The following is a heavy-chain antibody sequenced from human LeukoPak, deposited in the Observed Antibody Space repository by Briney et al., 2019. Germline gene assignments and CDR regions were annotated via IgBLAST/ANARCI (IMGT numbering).Heavy chain of an antibody. CDR3: ARDDSHFDDAFLI. CDR1: GGSVAPYY. D-gene: IGHD3-22*01. J-gene: IGHJ3*02. CDR2: IHYSGST. V-gene: IGHV4-59*02. Sequence: SETLSLTCSVSGGSVAPYYWNWIRQSPGKGLEWIGYIHYSGSTKYNPSLESRVTISVDTSRNQFSLKLNSVTAADTAVYYCARDDSHFDDAFLIWGQGTMVSVSS.